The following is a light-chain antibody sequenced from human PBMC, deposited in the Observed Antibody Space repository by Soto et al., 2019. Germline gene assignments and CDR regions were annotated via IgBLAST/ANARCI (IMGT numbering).Light chain of an antibody. V-gene: IGKV1-9*01. CDR1: QAISSY. Sequence: DIQLTQSPSFLSASVGERVTITCRASQAISSYLDWYQQKPGKGPKLLIHAASTLQSGVPFRFSGSGSGTEFTLTISSLQPEDFATYYCLQLNSYPLTFGGGTEVEIK. CDR2: AAS. J-gene: IGKJ4*01. CDR3: LQLNSYPLT.